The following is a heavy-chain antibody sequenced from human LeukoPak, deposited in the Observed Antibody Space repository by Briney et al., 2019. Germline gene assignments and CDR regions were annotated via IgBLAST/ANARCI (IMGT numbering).Heavy chain of an antibody. J-gene: IGHJ4*02. CDR1: GFTFSSYS. D-gene: IGHD6-19*01. V-gene: IGHV3-48*01. Sequence: GGSLRLSCAASGFTFSSYSMNWVRQAPGKGLEWVSYISSSSSTIYYADSVKGRFTISRDNAKNSLYLQMNSLRAEDTAVYYCARYSSGWGVTFWNYWGQGTLVTVSS. CDR2: ISSSSSTI. CDR3: ARYSSGWGVTFWNY.